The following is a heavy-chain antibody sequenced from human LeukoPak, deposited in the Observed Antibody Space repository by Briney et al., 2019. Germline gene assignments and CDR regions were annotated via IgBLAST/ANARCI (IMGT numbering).Heavy chain of an antibody. J-gene: IGHJ6*03. CDR2: IYYSGST. V-gene: IGHV4-59*01. Sequence: SETLSLTCTVSGGFISSYYWSWIRQPPGKGLEWIGYIYYSGSTNYNPSLKSRVTISVDTSKNQFSLKLSSVTAADTAVYYCXXDKGXASYYYGSGSLGYYYYMDVWGKGTTVTISS. D-gene: IGHD3-10*01. CDR1: GGFISSYY. CDR3: XXDKGXASYYYGSGSLGYYYYMDV.